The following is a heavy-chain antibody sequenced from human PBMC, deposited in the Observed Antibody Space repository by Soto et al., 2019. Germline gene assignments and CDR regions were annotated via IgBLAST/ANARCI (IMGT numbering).Heavy chain of an antibody. CDR1: GDSFSSGAYS. D-gene: IGHD1-26*01. J-gene: IGHJ4*02. V-gene: IGHV4-30-2*06. Sequence: PWETLSLTCTVSGDSFSSGAYSWSWIRQSSGRGLEWIAYIYHSGTAFYNPSLKSRVTLSVLKSKSQFSLKLTSVTAADTAVYYCARVATSDHFDSWGPGTLVTVSS. CDR2: IYHSGTA. CDR3: ARVATSDHFDS.